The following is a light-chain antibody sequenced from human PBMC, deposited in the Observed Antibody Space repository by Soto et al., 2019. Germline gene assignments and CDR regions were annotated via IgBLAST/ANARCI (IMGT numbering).Light chain of an antibody. J-gene: IGKJ2*01. V-gene: IGKV3-20*01. CDR3: QQSYSAQYT. CDR2: GAS. Sequence: EVVLTQSPGTLSLSPGDRATLSCGASQSVTSKLAWYQQKPGQAPRLLISGASNRATGIPDRFSGSGSGTDFTLTISRLEPDDFALYFCQQSYSAQYTFGQGTKLEIK. CDR1: QSVTSK.